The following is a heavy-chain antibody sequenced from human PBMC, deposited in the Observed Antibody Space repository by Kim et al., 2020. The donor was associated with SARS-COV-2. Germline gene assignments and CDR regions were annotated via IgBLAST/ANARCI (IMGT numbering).Heavy chain of an antibody. V-gene: IGHV3-7*01. CDR2: INQDGSQK. CDR1: GFTFTNYW. J-gene: IGHJ4*02. Sequence: GGSLRLSCAASGFTFTNYWMSWVRQAPGKGLEWVANINQDGSQKNYVDSVKGRFTISRDNAEKSLYLQMNSLSAEDTAVYYCRRSVDYWGQGTLVTVSS. CDR3: RRSVDY.